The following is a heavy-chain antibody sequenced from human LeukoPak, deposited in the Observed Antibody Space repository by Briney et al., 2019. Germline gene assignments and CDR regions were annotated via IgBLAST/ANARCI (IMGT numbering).Heavy chain of an antibody. V-gene: IGHV3-74*01. CDR1: GFTFSSYW. J-gene: IGHJ3*02. CDR2: INSDGSST. CDR3: AREVDTAMGIDAFDI. D-gene: IGHD5-18*01. Sequence: GGSLRPSCAASGFTFSSYWMHWVRQAPGKGLVWVSRINSDGSSTSYADSVKGRFTISRDNAKNTLYLQMNSLRAEDTAVYYCAREVDTAMGIDAFDIWGQGTMVTVSS.